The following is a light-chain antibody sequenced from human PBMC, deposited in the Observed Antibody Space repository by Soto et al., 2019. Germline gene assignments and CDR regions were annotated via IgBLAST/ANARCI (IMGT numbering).Light chain of an antibody. Sequence: QSVLAQPSSVSGSPGQSITISCTGTSTDVGGYNYVSWYQHHPGKGPKLIIYEVSNRPSGVSDRFSGSKSGNKASLIISNLEAEDESDYYCGSYTSTDTQFVFGNGTKVTV. CDR1: STDVGGYNY. J-gene: IGLJ1*01. CDR3: GSYTSTDTQFV. V-gene: IGLV2-14*01. CDR2: EVS.